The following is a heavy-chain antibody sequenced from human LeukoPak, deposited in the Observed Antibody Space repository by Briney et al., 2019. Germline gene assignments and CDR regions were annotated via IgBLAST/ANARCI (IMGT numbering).Heavy chain of an antibody. CDR1: GFPFSNAW. CDR2: IKQDGSEK. Sequence: GVPLRLSCAASGFPFSNAWMSWVRQAPGKGLEWVANIKQDGSEKYYVDSVKGRFTIARDNAKNSLYLQMNSLRAEDTAVYYCASYSSGWPGKPFDYWGQGTLVTVSS. V-gene: IGHV3-7*01. CDR3: ASYSSGWPGKPFDY. D-gene: IGHD6-19*01. J-gene: IGHJ4*02.